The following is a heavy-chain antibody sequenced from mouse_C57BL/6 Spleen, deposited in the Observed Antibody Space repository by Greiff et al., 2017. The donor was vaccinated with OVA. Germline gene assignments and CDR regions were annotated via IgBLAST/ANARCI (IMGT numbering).Heavy chain of an antibody. CDR2: IYPGDGDT. J-gene: IGHJ4*01. CDR1: GYAFSSYW. Sequence: QVQLQQSGAELVKPGASVKISCKASGYAFSSYWMNWVKQRPGKGLEWIGQIYPGDGDTNYNGKFKGKATLTADKSSSTAYMQLSSLTSEDSAVYFCASGPGDYGSSWGAMDYWGQGTSVTVSS. V-gene: IGHV1-80*01. D-gene: IGHD1-1*01. CDR3: ASGPGDYGSSWGAMDY.